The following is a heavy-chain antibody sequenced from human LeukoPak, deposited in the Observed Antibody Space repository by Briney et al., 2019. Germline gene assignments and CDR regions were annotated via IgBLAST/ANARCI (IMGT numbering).Heavy chain of an antibody. J-gene: IGHJ3*02. V-gene: IGHV1-69*06. Sequence: SVKVSCKASGGTFSSYAISWVRQAPGQGLEWMGGIIPIFGTANYAQKFQGRVTITAEKSTSTAYMELSSLRSEDTAVYYCARDPKLAAAGTGDAFDIWGQGTVVTVSS. CDR2: IIPIFGTA. CDR3: ARDPKLAAAGTGDAFDI. D-gene: IGHD6-13*01. CDR1: GGTFSSYA.